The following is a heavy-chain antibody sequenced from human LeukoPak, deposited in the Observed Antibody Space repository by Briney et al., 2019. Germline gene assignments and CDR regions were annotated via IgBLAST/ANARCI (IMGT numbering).Heavy chain of an antibody. CDR2: INPNSGGT. D-gene: IGHD1-1*01. CDR3: ASWDWNLNYYFGY. Sequence: ASVKVSCKASGYTFTGYYMHWVRQAPGQGLEWMGRINPNSGGTNYAQKFQGRVTMTRDTSITTAHMELSSLRSDDTAVYYCASWDWNLNYYFGYWGQGTLVTVSS. CDR1: GYTFTGYY. J-gene: IGHJ4*02. V-gene: IGHV1-2*06.